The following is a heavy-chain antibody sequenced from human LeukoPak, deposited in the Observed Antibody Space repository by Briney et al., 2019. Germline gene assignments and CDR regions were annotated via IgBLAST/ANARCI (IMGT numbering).Heavy chain of an antibody. V-gene: IGHV4-34*01. Sequence: PSGTLSLTCAVYGGSFSGYYWSWIRPPPGKGLEWIGEINHSGSTNYNPSLKSRVTISVDTSKNQFSLKLSSVTAADTAVYYCARVPQDYYDSSGYTPDSGRHYFDYWGQGTLVTVSS. CDR2: INHSGST. CDR1: GGSFSGYY. CDR3: ARVPQDYYDSSGYTPDSGRHYFDY. J-gene: IGHJ4*02. D-gene: IGHD3-22*01.